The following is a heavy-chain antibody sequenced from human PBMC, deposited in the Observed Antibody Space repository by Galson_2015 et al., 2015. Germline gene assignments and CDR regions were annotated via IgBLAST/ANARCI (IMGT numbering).Heavy chain of an antibody. D-gene: IGHD3-10*01. CDR2: ISSSGSTI. CDR1: GFTFSSYD. CDR3: ARDTYSYGSGSLDY. Sequence: SLRLSCAASGFTFSSYDMNWVRQAPGKGLEWVSYISSSGSTIYYADSVKGRFTISRDNAKKSLYLQMNSLRAEDTAVYYCARDTYSYGSGSLDYWGQGTLVTVSS. V-gene: IGHV3-48*03. J-gene: IGHJ4*02.